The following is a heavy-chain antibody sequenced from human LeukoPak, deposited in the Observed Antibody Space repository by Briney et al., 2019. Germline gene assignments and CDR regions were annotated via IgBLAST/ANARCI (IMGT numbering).Heavy chain of an antibody. D-gene: IGHD6-13*01. J-gene: IGHJ3*02. Sequence: GGSLRLSCGASEFSLRSYSMDWVRQAPGKGLEWVSHINSGSSTIYYADSVKGRFTISRDNAKNSLYLQMNSLRAEDTAVYYCARVGSSSWPYDAFDIWGQGTMVTVSS. CDR2: INSGSSTI. CDR1: EFSLRSYS. V-gene: IGHV3-48*04. CDR3: ARVGSSSWPYDAFDI.